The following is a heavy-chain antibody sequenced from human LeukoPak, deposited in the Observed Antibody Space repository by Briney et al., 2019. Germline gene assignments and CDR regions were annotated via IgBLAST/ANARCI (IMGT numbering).Heavy chain of an antibody. CDR2: ISGGTT. J-gene: IGHJ4*02. CDR1: GFTISTYG. Sequence: GGSLGLSCAASGFTISTYGMSWVRQAPGKGLEWVSSISGGTTYYADSVKGRFTISRDTSKNTVYLQMNSLRAEDTAVYYCAKSVYHSGNFWGQGTLVTVSS. CDR3: AKSVYHSGNF. V-gene: IGHV3-23*01. D-gene: IGHD3-10*01.